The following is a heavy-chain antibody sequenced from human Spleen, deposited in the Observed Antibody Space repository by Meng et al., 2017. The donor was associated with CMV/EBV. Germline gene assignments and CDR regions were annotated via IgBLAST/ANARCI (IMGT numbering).Heavy chain of an antibody. V-gene: IGHV1-2*02. D-gene: IGHD6-13*01. CDR2: INPNSGGT. CDR1: GHTFTGHY. CDR3: ARVHIAAAGYYYNGMDV. Sequence: ASVKVSCKASGHTFTGHYMHWVRQAPGQGLEWMGWINPNSGGTNYAQKFQGRVTMTRDTSSSTAHMELSNLRSDDTAVYYCARVHIAAAGYYYNGMDVWGQGTTVTVSS. J-gene: IGHJ6*02.